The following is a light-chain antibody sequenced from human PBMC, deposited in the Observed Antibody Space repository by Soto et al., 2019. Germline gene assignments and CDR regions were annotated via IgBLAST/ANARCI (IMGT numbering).Light chain of an antibody. Sequence: EVMMTQFPDTVSVTAGETVTLSCGASQSVRTNLACYQQRPGQAPRLLIHYASTRASDIPARFSGSGSGTNFTLAISSLQSEDFAVYYCQQYAYWPETFGQGTKV. CDR1: QSVRTN. CDR2: YAS. V-gene: IGKV3D-15*01. CDR3: QQYAYWPET. J-gene: IGKJ1*01.